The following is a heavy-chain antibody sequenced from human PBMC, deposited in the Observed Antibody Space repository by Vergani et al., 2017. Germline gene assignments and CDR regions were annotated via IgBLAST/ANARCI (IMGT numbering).Heavy chain of an antibody. V-gene: IGHV4-61*02. J-gene: IGHJ6*03. CDR2: IYTSGST. CDR3: ARDRPTIVVVPAANYYYYYYMDV. CDR1: GGSLSSGSYY. Sequence: QVQLQESGPGLVKPSQTLSLTCTVSGGSLSSGSYYWSWIRQPAGKGLEWIGRIYTSGSTHSNPSLKSRVTISVDTSKNQFSLKLSSVTAADTALYYCARDRPTIVVVPAANYYYYYYMDVWGKGTTVTVSS. D-gene: IGHD2-2*01.